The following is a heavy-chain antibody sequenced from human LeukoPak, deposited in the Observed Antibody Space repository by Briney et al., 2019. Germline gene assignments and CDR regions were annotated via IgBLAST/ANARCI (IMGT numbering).Heavy chain of an antibody. Sequence: GGSLRLSCAASGFTFSIYWMHWVRQVPGKGLVWVSRINSDGSGTIDADSVKGRFTVSRDNSKNTLYLQMNSLRAEDTALYYCARGLNVGYYWGQGTLVTVSS. CDR1: GFTFSIYW. D-gene: IGHD3-22*01. V-gene: IGHV3-74*01. CDR3: ARGLNVGYY. CDR2: INSDGSGT. J-gene: IGHJ4*02.